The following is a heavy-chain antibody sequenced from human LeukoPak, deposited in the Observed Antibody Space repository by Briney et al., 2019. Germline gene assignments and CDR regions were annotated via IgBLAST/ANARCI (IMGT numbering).Heavy chain of an antibody. CDR3: ATDSGAARPCYYYYYMDV. V-gene: IGHV1-69-2*01. J-gene: IGHJ6*03. D-gene: IGHD6-6*01. CDR1: GYTFTDYY. Sequence: ASVKISCKVSGYTFTDYYMHWVQQAPGKGLEWMGLVDPEDGETIYAEKFQGRVTITADTSTDTAYMELSSLRSEDTAVYYCATDSGAARPCYYYYYMDVWGKGTTVTVSS. CDR2: VDPEDGET.